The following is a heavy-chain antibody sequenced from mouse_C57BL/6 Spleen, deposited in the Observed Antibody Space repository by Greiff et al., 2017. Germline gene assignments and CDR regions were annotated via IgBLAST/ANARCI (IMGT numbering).Heavy chain of an antibody. D-gene: IGHD1-1*01. CDR1: GYAFSSSW. CDR2: IYPGDGDT. V-gene: IGHV1-82*01. J-gene: IGHJ4*01. CDR3: ARRDYGFYYAMDY. Sequence: VQLQQSGPELVKPGASVKISCKASGYAFSSSWMNWVKQRPGKGLEWIGRIYPGDGDTNYNGKFKGKATLTADKSSSTAYMQLSSLTSEDSAVYVCARRDYGFYYAMDYWGQGTSVTVSS.